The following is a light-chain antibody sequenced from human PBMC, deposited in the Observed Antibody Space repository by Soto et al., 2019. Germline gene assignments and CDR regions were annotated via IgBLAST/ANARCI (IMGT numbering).Light chain of an antibody. Sequence: EIVLTQSPATLSLSPGERATLSCRASQSVSRYLAWYQQKPGQAPRLLIYDASNRATGIPARFSGSGSGTDFALTISSLEPEDFAVYDCQQRSNSPLTFGGGTKVVNK. CDR1: QSVSRY. J-gene: IGKJ4*01. CDR3: QQRSNSPLT. CDR2: DAS. V-gene: IGKV3-11*01.